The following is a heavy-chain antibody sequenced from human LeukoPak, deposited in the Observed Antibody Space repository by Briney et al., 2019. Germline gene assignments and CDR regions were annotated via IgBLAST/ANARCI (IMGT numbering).Heavy chain of an antibody. CDR3: ARGDYGSGIYRTDNYYYMDV. CDR2: IYPIFGTA. J-gene: IGHJ6*03. V-gene: IGHV1-69*13. Sequence: ASVKVSCQASGGTFRSYAIRWVRQAPGQGLEWVGGIYPIFGTANYAQKFQGRVTITADESTSTAYMELSSLRSEDTAVYYCARGDYGSGIYRTDNYYYMDVWGKGTTVTVSS. D-gene: IGHD3-10*01. CDR1: GGTFRSYA.